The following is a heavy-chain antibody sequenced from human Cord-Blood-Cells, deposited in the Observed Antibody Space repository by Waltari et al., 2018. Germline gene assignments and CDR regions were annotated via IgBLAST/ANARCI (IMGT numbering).Heavy chain of an antibody. J-gene: IGHJ4*02. CDR2: ISYDGSNK. Sequence: QVQLVESGGGVVQPGRSLRLSCAASGFTFSSYGMHWVRQAPGNGLEWVAVISYDGSNKYYADSVKGRFTISRDNSKNTLYLQMNSLRAEDTAVYYCAKDGGSSSLYFDYWGQGTLVTVSS. CDR1: GFTFSSYG. CDR3: AKDGGSSSLYFDY. V-gene: IGHV3-30*18. D-gene: IGHD6-6*01.